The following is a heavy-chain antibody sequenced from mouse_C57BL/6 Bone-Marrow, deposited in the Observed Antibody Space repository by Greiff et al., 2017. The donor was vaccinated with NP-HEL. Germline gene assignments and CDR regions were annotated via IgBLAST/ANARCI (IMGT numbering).Heavy chain of an antibody. D-gene: IGHD3-3*01. J-gene: IGHJ4*01. CDR1: GYTFTGYW. CDR3: AREGDFYAMDY. CDR2: ILPGSGST. V-gene: IGHV1-9*01. Sequence: QVQLQQSGAELMKPGASVKLSCKATGYTFTGYWIEWVKQRPGHGLEWIGEILPGSGSTNYNAKFKGKATFTADTSSNTAYMQLSSLTTEDSAIYYCAREGDFYAMDYWGQGTSVTVSS.